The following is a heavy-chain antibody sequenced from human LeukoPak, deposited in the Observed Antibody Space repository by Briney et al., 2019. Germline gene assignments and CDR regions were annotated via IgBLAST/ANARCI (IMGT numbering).Heavy chain of an antibody. CDR1: GASISSSRYY. J-gene: IGHJ6*02. D-gene: IGHD3-10*01. CDR2: IYYTGSS. Sequence: SETLSLTCTVSGASISSSRYYWAWIRQPPGKGLEWIGTIYYTGSSLYNPSLKSRVTMSEDTSKNQFSLKVTSLTAADTAVYYCARDDLITMVRGVTRYYYGMDVWGQGTTVTVSS. V-gene: IGHV4-39*02. CDR3: ARDDLITMVRGVTRYYYGMDV.